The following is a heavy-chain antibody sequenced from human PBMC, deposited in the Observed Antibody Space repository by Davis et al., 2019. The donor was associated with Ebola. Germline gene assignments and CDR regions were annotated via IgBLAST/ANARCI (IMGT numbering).Heavy chain of an antibody. D-gene: IGHD4-23*01. Sequence: PGGSLRLSCAASGFTFSSYAMHWVRQAPGKGLEWVAVISYDGSNKYYADSVKGRFTISRDNSKNTLYLQMNSLRAEDTAVYYCAKDFSTVVNHDYWGQGTLVTVSS. J-gene: IGHJ4*02. CDR2: ISYDGSNK. CDR1: GFTFSSYA. V-gene: IGHV3-30-3*01. CDR3: AKDFSTVVNHDY.